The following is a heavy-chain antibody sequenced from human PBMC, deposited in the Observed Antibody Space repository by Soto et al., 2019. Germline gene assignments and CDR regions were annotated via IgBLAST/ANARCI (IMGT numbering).Heavy chain of an antibody. V-gene: IGHV4-61*01. CDR2: IYYSGST. D-gene: IGHD6-13*01. CDR3: ARDTNTHSSSWPPYGMDV. Sequence: SETLSLTCTVSGGSVSSGSYYWSWIRQPPGKGLEWIGYIYYSGSTNYNPSLKSRVTISVDTSKNQFSLKLSSVTAADTAVYYCARDTNTHSSSWPPYGMDVWGQGTTVTVSS. J-gene: IGHJ6*02. CDR1: GGSVSSGSYY.